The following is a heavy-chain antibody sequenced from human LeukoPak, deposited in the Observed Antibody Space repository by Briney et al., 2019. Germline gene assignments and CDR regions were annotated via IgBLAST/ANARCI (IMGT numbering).Heavy chain of an antibody. V-gene: IGHV1-18*01. D-gene: IGHD3-10*01. CDR2: ISPYSGNT. Sequence: ASVKVSCKASGYTFTTNGISWVRQAPGQGLEWMGWISPYSGNTNYAEKVQGRITMTTDTYTRTVFMELGSLTSDDTAVYYCARELSYYGSGNYYQGRGYYFDYWGQGTLLTVSS. CDR1: GYTFTTNG. CDR3: ARELSYYGSGNYYQGRGYYFDY. J-gene: IGHJ4*02.